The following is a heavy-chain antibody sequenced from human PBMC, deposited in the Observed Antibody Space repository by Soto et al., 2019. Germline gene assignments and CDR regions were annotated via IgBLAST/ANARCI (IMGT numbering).Heavy chain of an antibody. D-gene: IGHD2-21*01. V-gene: IGHV4-61*01. CDR2: IYYSGST. CDR3: ARVIWPYSLDI. J-gene: IGHJ3*02. Sequence: QVQLQESGPGLVKPSETLSLTCTVSGGSVSSGSYYWSWIRQPPGKGLEWIGYIYYSGSTNYNPSLKSRVTISVDTSKNQFSLKLSSVTAADTAVYYCARVIWPYSLDIWGQGTMVTVSS. CDR1: GGSVSSGSYY.